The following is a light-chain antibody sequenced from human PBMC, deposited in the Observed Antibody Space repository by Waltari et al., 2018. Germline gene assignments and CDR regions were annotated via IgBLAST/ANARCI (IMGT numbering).Light chain of an antibody. J-gene: IGKJ3*01. CDR3: QQTYGSPPT. V-gene: IGKV1-39*01. CDR2: TSS. Sequence: DIQMTQSPSSLSASVGDRVTITCRASQSISTYLHWYQQKPGKAPKLLVYTSSNFHTGVSSRFSCSGSGTDFTLTISSLEPEDFATYYCQQTYGSPPTFGPGTKVDI. CDR1: QSISTY.